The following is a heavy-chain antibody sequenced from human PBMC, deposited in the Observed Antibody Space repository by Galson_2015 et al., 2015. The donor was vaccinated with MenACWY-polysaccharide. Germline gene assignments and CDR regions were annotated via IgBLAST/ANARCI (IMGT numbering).Heavy chain of an antibody. CDR3: AKDAGWFDY. CDR1: GFIFSNYD. Sequence: SLRLSCAASGFIFSNYDMNWVRQAPGKGLEWVSIISSSGSDIYYADSVKGRFTISRDNSKNTLYLQMNSLRAEDTAIYYCAKDAGWFDYWGQGTLVTVSS. CDR2: ISSSGSDI. J-gene: IGHJ5*01. D-gene: IGHD3-10*01. V-gene: IGHV3-23*01.